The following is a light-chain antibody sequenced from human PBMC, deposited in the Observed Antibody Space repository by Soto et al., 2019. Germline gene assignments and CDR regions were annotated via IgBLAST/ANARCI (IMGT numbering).Light chain of an antibody. J-gene: IGKJ1*01. CDR2: DAS. V-gene: IGKV1-5*01. Sequence: DIPMTQSPSTLSASVGDRVTITCRASQSISSWLAWYQQKPGKAPKLLIYDASSLTGGVPSRFSGSGSGSEFTLTISSLQPDDFATYYCQQYNSYSTFGQGTKVEI. CDR3: QQYNSYST. CDR1: QSISSW.